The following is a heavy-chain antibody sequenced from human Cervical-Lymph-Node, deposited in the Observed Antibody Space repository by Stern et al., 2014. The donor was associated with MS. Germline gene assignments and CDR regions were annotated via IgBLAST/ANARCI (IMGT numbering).Heavy chain of an antibody. CDR2: ISYDGRDK. CDR3: ARPEDYGDFDY. CDR1: GLTFKHNA. Sequence: VQLVESGGGVVQPGRSLRLSCAASGLTFKHNALHWVRQAPGKGLEWVAVISYDGRDKYYSASVNGRFTISRDNSKHTAYLQMNSLRLEDTGVYYCARPEDYGDFDYWGQGTLVTVSS. V-gene: IGHV3-30*01. D-gene: IGHD4-17*01. J-gene: IGHJ4*02.